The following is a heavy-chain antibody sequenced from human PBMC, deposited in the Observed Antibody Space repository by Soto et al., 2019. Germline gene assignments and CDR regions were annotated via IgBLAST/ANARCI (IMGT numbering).Heavy chain of an antibody. J-gene: IGHJ6*02. CDR1: GYTFTSYY. Sequence: GAAVKVPCKASGYTFTSYYMHWVRQAPGQGVEWMGMINPSGGSTSYAQKLQGRVTMTRDTSKNTVYMELSSLRSEDTAVYYCARDFLFRVVPDYGMDVCGQGPPVTVYS. D-gene: IGHD3-3*01. CDR3: ARDFLFRVVPDYGMDV. CDR2: INPSGGST. V-gene: IGHV1-46*01.